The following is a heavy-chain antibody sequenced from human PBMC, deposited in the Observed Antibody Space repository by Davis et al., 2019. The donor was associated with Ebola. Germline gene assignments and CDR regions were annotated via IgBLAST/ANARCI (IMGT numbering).Heavy chain of an antibody. V-gene: IGHV3-30-3*01. J-gene: IGHJ4*02. Sequence: GESLKISCAASGLTFSDYYMSWVRQAPGKGLEWVAVISYDGSNKYYADSVKGRFTISRDNSKYTLYLQMNSLRAEDTAVYYCARGLYPWELDYWGQGTLVTVSS. D-gene: IGHD1-1*01. CDR3: ARGLYPWELDY. CDR1: GLTFSDYY. CDR2: ISYDGSNK.